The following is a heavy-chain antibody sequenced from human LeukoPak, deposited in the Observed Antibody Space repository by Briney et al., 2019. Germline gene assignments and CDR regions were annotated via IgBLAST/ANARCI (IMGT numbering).Heavy chain of an antibody. J-gene: IGHJ4*02. Sequence: GRSLRLSCAASGFTFSSCGMHWVRQAPVKGLEWVAVIWYDGSNKYYADSVKGRFTISRDNSKNTLYLQMNSLRAEDTAVYYCARDRTEYDFWSGYYNGPFDYWGQGTLVTVSS. CDR3: ARDRTEYDFWSGYYNGPFDY. CDR1: GFTFSSCG. V-gene: IGHV3-33*01. CDR2: IWYDGSNK. D-gene: IGHD3-3*01.